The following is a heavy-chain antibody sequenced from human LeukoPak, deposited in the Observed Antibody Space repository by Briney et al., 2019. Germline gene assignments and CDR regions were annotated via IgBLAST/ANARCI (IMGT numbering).Heavy chain of an antibody. Sequence: SETLSLTCAVYGGFFSDYYWTWIRQPPGKGLEWIGDINPSGNTDYNPPLESRVTISLDTSKNQFSLKLSSVTAADTAVYYCASRSMTSNGFDPWGQGSLVTVSS. V-gene: IGHV4-34*01. CDR2: INPSGNT. CDR3: ASRSMTSNGFDP. CDR1: GGFFSDYY. J-gene: IGHJ5*02. D-gene: IGHD2-21*02.